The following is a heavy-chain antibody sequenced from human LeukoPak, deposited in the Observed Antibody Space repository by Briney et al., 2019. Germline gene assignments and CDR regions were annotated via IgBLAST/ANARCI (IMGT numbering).Heavy chain of an antibody. J-gene: IGHJ4*02. CDR3: AKDLGWELPAEAY. Sequence: GGSLRLSCVASGFTFKNYVMNWVRQAPGKGLEWLATIYGSGVSISYADSVKGRFTISRDDSNNTLYLQMNSLRAEDTAMYYCAKDLGWELPAEAYWGQGILVTVSS. V-gene: IGHV3-23*01. CDR2: IYGSGVSI. CDR1: GFTFKNYV. D-gene: IGHD1-26*01.